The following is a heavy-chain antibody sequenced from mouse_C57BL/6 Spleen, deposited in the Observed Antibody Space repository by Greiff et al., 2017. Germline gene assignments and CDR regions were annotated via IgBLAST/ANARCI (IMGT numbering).Heavy chain of an antibody. CDR2: LYPGDGDT. J-gene: IGHJ3*01. Sequence: QVQLQQSGPELVKPGASVKISCKASGYAFSSSWLNWVKQRPGKGLEWIGRLYPGDGDTNYNGKFKGKATLTADKSSSTAYMQLSSLTSEDSAVYFCAAYYSNSWFAYWGQGTLVTVSA. CDR3: AAYYSNSWFAY. D-gene: IGHD2-5*01. CDR1: GYAFSSSW. V-gene: IGHV1-82*01.